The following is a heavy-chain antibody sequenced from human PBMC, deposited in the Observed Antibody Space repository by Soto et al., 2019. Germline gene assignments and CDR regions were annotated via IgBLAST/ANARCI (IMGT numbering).Heavy chain of an antibody. Sequence: KLVESGGGVVQPGGSLRLSCAASGITVTSSYMTWVRQAPGKGLEWVSTLYTSGDTSYADSVKGRFTLPRDSTKNTLFLQVSSLRVDDSGVYLCARAVLQWQKVEWFDLWGQGTQVFVSS. CDR2: LYTSGDT. CDR1: GITVTSSY. V-gene: IGHV3-66*01. CDR3: ARAVLQWQKVEWFDL. D-gene: IGHD6-19*01. J-gene: IGHJ5*02.